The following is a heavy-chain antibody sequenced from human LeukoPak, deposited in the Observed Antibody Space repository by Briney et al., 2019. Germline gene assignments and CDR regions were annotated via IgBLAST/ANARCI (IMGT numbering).Heavy chain of an antibody. CDR3: ARPAKGYCSSTSCYEGSYFDY. V-gene: IGHV5-51*01. D-gene: IGHD2-2*01. CDR2: IYPGDSDT. CDR1: GYSFTSYW. J-gene: IGHJ4*02. Sequence: PGESLKISCKGSGYSFTSYWIGWVRQMPGKGLEWMGIIYPGDSDTRYSPSFQGQVTISADKSISTAYLQWSSLKASDTAMYYCARPAKGYCSSTSCYEGSYFDYWGQGTLVTVSS.